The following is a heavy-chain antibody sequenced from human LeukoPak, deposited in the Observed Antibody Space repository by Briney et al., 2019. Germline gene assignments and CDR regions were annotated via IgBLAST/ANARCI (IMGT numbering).Heavy chain of an antibody. V-gene: IGHV4-4*02. Sequence: SETLSLTCVVSGASISSSDWWSWVRQSPGKGLEWIGEIYYTGSRNYNPSLKSRVTISVDTSKNQFSLKLNSVTAADTGVYYCARDLYDILTGYNRFDPWGQGTLVTVSS. D-gene: IGHD3-9*01. CDR2: IYYTGSR. CDR1: GASISSSDW. CDR3: ARDLYDILTGYNRFDP. J-gene: IGHJ5*02.